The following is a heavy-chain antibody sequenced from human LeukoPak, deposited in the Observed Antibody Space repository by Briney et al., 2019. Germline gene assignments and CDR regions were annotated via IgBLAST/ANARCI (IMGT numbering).Heavy chain of an antibody. CDR1: GFTFSDYY. Sequence: SGGSLRLSCAASGFTFSDYYMSWIRQAPGKGLEWVSRISRLGDTIDYADSVKGRFTISRDNAKNSLFLQMNFLRAEDTAVYFCARVRRGGDSRYFEYWGQGALVTVSS. V-gene: IGHV3-11*01. D-gene: IGHD2-21*02. J-gene: IGHJ4*02. CDR2: ISRLGDTI. CDR3: ARVRRGGDSRYFEY.